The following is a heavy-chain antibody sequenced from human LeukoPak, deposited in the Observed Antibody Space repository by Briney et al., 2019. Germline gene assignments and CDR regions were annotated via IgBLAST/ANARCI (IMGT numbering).Heavy chain of an antibody. D-gene: IGHD2-15*01. CDR1: GGSFSGYY. CDR3: ARYMDIVVVVAATAAFDI. J-gene: IGHJ3*02. V-gene: IGHV4-34*01. Sequence: NPSETLSLTCAVYGGSFSGYYWSWIRQPPGKGLEWIGEINHSGSTNYNPSLKSRVTISVDTSKNQFSLKLSSVTAADTAVYYCARYMDIVVVVAATAAFDIWGQGTMVTVSS. CDR2: INHSGST.